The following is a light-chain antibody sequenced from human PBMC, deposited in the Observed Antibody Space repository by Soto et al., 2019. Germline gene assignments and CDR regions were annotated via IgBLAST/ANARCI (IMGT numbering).Light chain of an antibody. Sequence: QSVLTQPPSVSWGPGQRVTISCTGGSSNNGAVYDVHWYQQLPGTAPKLLIYGNSNRPPGAPDRFPGSKSGTSASLAITGLQAEDEADYYCPSYDSSLSVNYVFGTGTKLTVL. CDR2: GNS. CDR1: SSNNGAVYD. CDR3: PSYDSSLSVNYV. J-gene: IGLJ1*01. V-gene: IGLV1-40*01.